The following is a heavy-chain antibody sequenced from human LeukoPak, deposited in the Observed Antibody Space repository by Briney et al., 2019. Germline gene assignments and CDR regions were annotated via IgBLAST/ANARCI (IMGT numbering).Heavy chain of an antibody. CDR2: INHSGST. CDR1: GGSFSGYY. J-gene: IGHJ5*02. D-gene: IGHD3-10*01. V-gene: IGHV4-34*01. CDR3: ARPHTPYYGSGSYYH. Sequence: SETLSLTCAVYGGSFSGYYWSWIRQPPGKGLEWIGEINHSGSTNYNPSLKSRVTISVDTSKNQFSLKLSSVTAADTAVYYCARPHTPYYGSGSYYHWGQGTLVTVSS.